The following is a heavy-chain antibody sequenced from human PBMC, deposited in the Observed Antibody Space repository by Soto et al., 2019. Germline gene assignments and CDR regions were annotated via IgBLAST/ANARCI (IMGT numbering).Heavy chain of an antibody. Sequence: QVQLQESGPGLVKPSQTLSLTCCVSGGSISSGGYYWSWIRQHPEKGLEWIGYIYYSGSTNYNPSLKSRVIISVDTSSNRFSLDLRSVTAADTAIYYCASHSASWQWFDYWGQGTLVTVSS. J-gene: IGHJ5*01. CDR2: IYYSGST. CDR3: ASHSASWQWFDY. V-gene: IGHV4-31*03. D-gene: IGHD1-26*01. CDR1: GGSISSGGYY.